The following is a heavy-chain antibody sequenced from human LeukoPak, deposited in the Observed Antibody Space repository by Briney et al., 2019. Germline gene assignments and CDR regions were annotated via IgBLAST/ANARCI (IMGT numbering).Heavy chain of an antibody. V-gene: IGHV3-48*01. CDR3: AKAPYSSSWFNYFDY. Sequence: GGSLRLSCAASGFTFSSYSMNWVRQTPGKGLEWVSYISSSSSTIYYADSVKGRFTISRDNSKNTLYLQMNSLRAEDTAVYYCAKAPYSSSWFNYFDYWGQGTLVTVSS. D-gene: IGHD6-13*01. CDR2: ISSSSSTI. CDR1: GFTFSSYS. J-gene: IGHJ4*02.